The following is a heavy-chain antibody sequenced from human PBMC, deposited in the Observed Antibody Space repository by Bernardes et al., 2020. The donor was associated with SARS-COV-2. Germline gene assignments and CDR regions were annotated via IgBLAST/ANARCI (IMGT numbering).Heavy chain of an antibody. Sequence: SLRLSCAASGFTFSSYGMHWVRQAPGTGLEWVAVIWYDGSNKYYADSVKGRFTISRDNSKNTLYLQMNSLRAEDTAVYYCAREAPSDFWSGYYGEGGDYWGQGTLVTVSS. CDR3: AREAPSDFWSGYYGEGGDY. CDR1: GFTFSSYG. CDR2: IWYDGSNK. D-gene: IGHD3-3*01. J-gene: IGHJ4*02. V-gene: IGHV3-33*01.